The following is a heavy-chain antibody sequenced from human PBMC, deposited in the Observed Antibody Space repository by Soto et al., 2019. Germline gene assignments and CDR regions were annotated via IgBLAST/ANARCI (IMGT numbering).Heavy chain of an antibody. Sequence: ASVKVSCKASGYTFTSYDINWVRQATGQGLEWMGWMNPNSGNTGYAQKFQGRVTMTRNTSISTAYMELSSLRSDDTAVYYCARGHSSSSWFRVYYYYGMDVWGQGTTVTVS. J-gene: IGHJ6*02. CDR1: GYTFTSYD. D-gene: IGHD6-6*01. V-gene: IGHV1-8*01. CDR2: MNPNSGNT. CDR3: ARGHSSSSWFRVYYYYGMDV.